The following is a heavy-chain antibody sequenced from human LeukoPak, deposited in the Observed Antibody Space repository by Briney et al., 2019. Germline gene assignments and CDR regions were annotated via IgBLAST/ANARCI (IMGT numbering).Heavy chain of an antibody. Sequence: PGGSLTLSCAASRLTFSSFAMRWVRQAPGKGLEWVSAISGSGGSTYYADSVKGRFTISRDNSKNTLYLQMNRLRAEDTAVYYCAKVPAAGTNYWGQGTLVTVSS. CDR1: RLTFSSFA. V-gene: IGHV3-23*01. CDR2: ISGSGGST. D-gene: IGHD6-13*01. J-gene: IGHJ4*02. CDR3: AKVPAAGTNY.